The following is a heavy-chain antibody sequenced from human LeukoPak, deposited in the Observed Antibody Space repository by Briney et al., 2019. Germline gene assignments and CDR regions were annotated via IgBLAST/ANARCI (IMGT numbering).Heavy chain of an antibody. CDR2: ISSSSSYI. J-gene: IGHJ4*02. CDR1: GFTFSSYS. V-gene: IGHV3-21*01. Sequence: PGGSLRLSCAASGFTFSSYSMNWVRQAPGKGLEWVSSISSSSSYIYYADSVKGRFTISRDNAKNSLYLQMNSLRAEDTAVYYCARARWFGGDEGFDYWGQGTLVTVSS. CDR3: ARARWFGGDEGFDY. D-gene: IGHD3-10*01.